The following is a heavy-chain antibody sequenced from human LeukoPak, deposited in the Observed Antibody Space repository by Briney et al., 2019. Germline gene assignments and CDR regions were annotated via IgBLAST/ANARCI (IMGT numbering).Heavy chain of an antibody. D-gene: IGHD5/OR15-5a*01. CDR1: GDNLIELT. Sequence: ASVTVSFKVSGDNLIELTVHWVRQAPGKGGEGIGGFDPEEGERLYAQKFEGRVTMIEDTSTDPAYMQLTSLRSEDTAVYYCATFCVYDLLECFDYWGQGTLVTVSS. V-gene: IGHV1-24*01. CDR2: FDPEEGER. CDR3: ATFCVYDLLECFDY. J-gene: IGHJ4*02.